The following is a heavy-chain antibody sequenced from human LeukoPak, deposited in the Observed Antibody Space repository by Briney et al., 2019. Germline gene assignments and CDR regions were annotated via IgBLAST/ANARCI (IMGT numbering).Heavy chain of an antibody. CDR2: IYYSGST. CDR3: ARHYYDSSGYYSPIDY. CDR1: GGSISSYY. J-gene: IGHJ4*02. V-gene: IGHV4-59*01. D-gene: IGHD3-22*01. Sequence: SETLSLTCTVSGGSISSYYWSWIRQPPGKGLVWIGYIYYSGSTNYNPSLKSRVTISVDTSKNQFSLKLSSVTAADTAVYYCARHYYDSSGYYSPIDYWGQGTLVTVSS.